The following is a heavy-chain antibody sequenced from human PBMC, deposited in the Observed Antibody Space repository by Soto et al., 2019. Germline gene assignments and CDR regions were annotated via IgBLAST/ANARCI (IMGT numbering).Heavy chain of an antibody. J-gene: IGHJ5*01. D-gene: IGHD1-26*01. CDR2: ISYNGRNK. V-gene: IGHV3-30*18. Sequence: QEQLVESGGGVVQPGRSLRLSCAASGFTFSSFGMHWVRQAPGKGLEWVAVISYNGRNKFYADSVTGRFTISRDNSNNMLYLQMNRLRSEDTAVYYCAKETQSVGWFGYWGQGSLVTVYS. CDR1: GFTFSSFG. CDR3: AKETQSVGWFGY.